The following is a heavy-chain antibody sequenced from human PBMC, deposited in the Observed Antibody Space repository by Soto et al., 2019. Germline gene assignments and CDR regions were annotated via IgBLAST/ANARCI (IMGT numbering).Heavy chain of an antibody. CDR2: ISSSSSTI. CDR1: GFPFSSYS. CDR3: ARDKGSSSWHSFDY. V-gene: IGHV3-48*01. Sequence: GGSLRLSCAAAGFPFSSYSMNWVRQAPGKGLEWVSYISSSSSTIYYADSVKGRFTTSRDNAENSLFLQMSSLRVEDTAVYYCARDKGSSSWHSFDYWGQGTLVTVSS. J-gene: IGHJ4*02. D-gene: IGHD2-2*01.